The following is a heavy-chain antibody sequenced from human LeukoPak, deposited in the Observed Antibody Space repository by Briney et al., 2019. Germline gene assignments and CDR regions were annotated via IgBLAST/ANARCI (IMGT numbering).Heavy chain of an antibody. CDR1: GYTFTGYY. CDR2: INPNSGGT. Sequence: ASVKVSCKASGYTFTGYYMHWVRQAPGQGLEWMGWINPNSGGTNYAQKFQGRVTMTRDTSISTAYMELSRLRSEDTAVYYCARARPFMITFGGVIVPSYMDVWGKGTTVTVSS. V-gene: IGHV1-2*02. J-gene: IGHJ6*03. D-gene: IGHD3-16*02. CDR3: ARARPFMITFGGVIVPSYMDV.